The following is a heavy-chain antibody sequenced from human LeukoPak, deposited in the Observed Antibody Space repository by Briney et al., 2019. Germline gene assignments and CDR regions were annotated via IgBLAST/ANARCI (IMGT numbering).Heavy chain of an antibody. CDR1: GGSISSYY. CDR3: ARGDIVATIPYYFDY. J-gene: IGHJ4*02. V-gene: IGHV4-59*01. Sequence: SETLSLTCTVSGGSISSYYWRWIRQPPGKGLEWLGYIYYSGSTNSNPSVKSRVTISVDTSKNQFSLKLSSVTAADTAVYYCARGDIVATIPYYFDYWGQGTLVTVSS. CDR2: IYYSGST. D-gene: IGHD5-12*01.